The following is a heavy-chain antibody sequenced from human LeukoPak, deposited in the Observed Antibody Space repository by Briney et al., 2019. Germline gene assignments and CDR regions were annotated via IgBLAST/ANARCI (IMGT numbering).Heavy chain of an antibody. CDR1: GGSISSYY. Sequence: PSETLSLTCTVSGGSISSYYWSWIRQPPGKGLEWIGCIYYSGSTNYNPSLKSRVTISVDTSKNQFSLKLSSVTAADTAVYYCARSQWLRGFDYWGQGTLVTVSS. V-gene: IGHV4-59*01. CDR2: IYYSGST. CDR3: ARSQWLRGFDY. D-gene: IGHD3-22*01. J-gene: IGHJ4*02.